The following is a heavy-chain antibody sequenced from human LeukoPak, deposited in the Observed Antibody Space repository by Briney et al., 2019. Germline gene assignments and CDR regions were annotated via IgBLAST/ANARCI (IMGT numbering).Heavy chain of an antibody. J-gene: IGHJ4*02. D-gene: IGHD6-13*01. CDR1: GFTFSSYA. Sequence: GKSLRLSCAASGFTFSSYAMHWVRQAPGKGLEWVAVISYDGGDKYYADSVTGRFTISRDNSKNTLYLQMNSLRPEDTAVFYCARDRVAAAGTLDYWGQGTLVTVPS. CDR3: ARDRVAAAGTLDY. V-gene: IGHV3-30-3*01. CDR2: ISYDGGDK.